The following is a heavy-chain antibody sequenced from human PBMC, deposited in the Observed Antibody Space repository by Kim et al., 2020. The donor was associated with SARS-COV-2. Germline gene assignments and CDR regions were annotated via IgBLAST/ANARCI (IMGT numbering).Heavy chain of an antibody. D-gene: IGHD6-19*01. Sequence: GGSLRLSCAASGFTFSSYAMHWVRQAPGKGLEWVAVISYDGSNKYYADSVKGRFTISRDNSKNTLYLQMNSLRAEDTAVYYCARSMSSGWLDPQVFEHWGQGTLVTVSS. CDR3: ARSMSSGWLDPQVFEH. V-gene: IGHV3-30-3*01. CDR1: GFTFSSYA. J-gene: IGHJ1*01. CDR2: ISYDGSNK.